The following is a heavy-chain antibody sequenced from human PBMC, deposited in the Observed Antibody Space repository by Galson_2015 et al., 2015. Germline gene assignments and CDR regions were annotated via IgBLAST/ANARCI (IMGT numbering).Heavy chain of an antibody. V-gene: IGHV3-48*02. CDR2: ISSSSSTI. J-gene: IGHJ4*02. Sequence: SLRLSCAASGFTFSSYSMNWVRQAPGKGLEWVSYISSSSSTIYYADSVKGRFTISRDNAKNSLYLQMNSLRDEDTAVYYCARDPRGPTYSSIQSHWGQGTLVTVSS. CDR1: GFTFSSYS. D-gene: IGHD6-13*01. CDR3: ARDPRGPTYSSIQSH.